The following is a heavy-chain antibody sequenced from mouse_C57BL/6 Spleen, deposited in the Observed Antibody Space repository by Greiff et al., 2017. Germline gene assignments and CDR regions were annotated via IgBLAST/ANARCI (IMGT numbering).Heavy chain of an antibody. Sequence: VQLQESGPELVKPGASVKISCKASGYAFSSSWMNWVKQRSGKGLEWIGRIYPGDGDTNYNGKFKGKATLTADKSSSTAYMQLSSLTSEDSAVYFCARVRGYFDVWGTGTTVTVSS. CDR2: IYPGDGDT. CDR3: ARVRGYFDV. CDR1: GYAFSSSW. J-gene: IGHJ1*03. D-gene: IGHD3-1*01. V-gene: IGHV1-82*01.